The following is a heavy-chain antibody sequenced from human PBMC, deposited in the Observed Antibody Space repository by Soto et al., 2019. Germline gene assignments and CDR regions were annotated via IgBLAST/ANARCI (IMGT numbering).Heavy chain of an antibody. V-gene: IGHV3-49*04. J-gene: IGHJ4*02. CDR2: IRSKAYGGST. CDR1: GFTFGDYA. Sequence: PGGSLRLSCTTSGFTFGDYAVTWVRQAPGKGLEWISYIRSKAYGGSTEYAPSVKGRFIISRDDSKGIAYLQMNSLKTDDTAVYYCCRGWRRTEYWGQGTLVTVSS. D-gene: IGHD4-17*01. CDR3: CRGWRRTEY.